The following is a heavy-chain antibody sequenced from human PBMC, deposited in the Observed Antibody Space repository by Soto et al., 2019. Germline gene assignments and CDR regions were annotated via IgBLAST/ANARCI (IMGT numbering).Heavy chain of an antibody. CDR2: ISAYNGNT. CDR1: GYTFSSYG. J-gene: IGHJ4*02. CDR3: ARVGAVAGGFDY. V-gene: IGHV1-18*01. D-gene: IGHD6-19*01. Sequence: QVPLVQSGAEVKKPGASVKVSCKASGYTFSSYGITWVRQAPGQGVEWMGWISAYNGNTRYAQKVQGRFTMTTDTATSTAYMELRSLRSDDTAVYYCARVGAVAGGFDYWGQGTLVTVSS.